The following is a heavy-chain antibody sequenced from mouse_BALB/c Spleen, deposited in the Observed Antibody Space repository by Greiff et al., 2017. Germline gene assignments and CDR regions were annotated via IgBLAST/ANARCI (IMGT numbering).Heavy chain of an antibody. V-gene: IGHV5-17*02. CDR2: ISSGSSTI. D-gene: IGHD2-1*01. J-gene: IGHJ3*01. Sequence: VQLKQSGGGLVQPGGSRKLSCAASGFTFSSFGMHWVRQAPEKGLEWVAYISSGSSTIYYADTVKGRFTISRDNPKNTLFLQMTSLRSEDTAMYYCARCYYGNSWFAYWGQGTLVTVSA. CDR1: GFTFSSFG. CDR3: ARCYYGNSWFAY.